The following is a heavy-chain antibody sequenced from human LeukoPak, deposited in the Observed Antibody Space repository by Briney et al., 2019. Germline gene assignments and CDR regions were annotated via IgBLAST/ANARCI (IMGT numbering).Heavy chain of an antibody. D-gene: IGHD6-13*01. CDR3: AKDRGSKELDI. CDR1: GFTFSSYA. CDR2: ISYDGSNK. Sequence: GGSLRLSCAASGFTFSSYAMHWVRQAPGKGLEWVAVISYDGSNKYYADSVKGRFTISRDNSKNTLYLQMNSLRAEDTAVYYCAKDRGSKELDIWGQGTMVTVSS. V-gene: IGHV3-30-3*01. J-gene: IGHJ3*02.